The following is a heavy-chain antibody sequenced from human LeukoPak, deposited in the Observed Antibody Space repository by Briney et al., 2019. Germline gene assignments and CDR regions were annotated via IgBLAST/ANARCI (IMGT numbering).Heavy chain of an antibody. J-gene: IGHJ4*02. CDR2: IFYRGST. D-gene: IGHD4-17*01. Sequence: PSETLSLTCTVSGGSISSYYWSWIRQPPGKGLEWIGYIFYRGSTNYNPSLKSRVTISIDTSKNQFSLKLGSVTAADTAVYYCARRGADDYGDYGFDYWGQGTLVTVSS. CDR1: GGSISSYY. V-gene: IGHV4-59*08. CDR3: ARRGADDYGDYGFDY.